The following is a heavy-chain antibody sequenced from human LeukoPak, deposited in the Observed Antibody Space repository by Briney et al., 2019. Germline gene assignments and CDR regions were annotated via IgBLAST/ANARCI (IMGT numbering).Heavy chain of an antibody. Sequence: GASVKVSCKASGYTFTGYYMHWVQQAPGKGLEWMGLVDPEDGETIYAEKFQGRVTITADTSTDTAYMELSSLRSEDTAVYYCATVGGMATITYWGQGTLVTVSS. CDR2: VDPEDGET. CDR3: ATVGGMATITY. D-gene: IGHD5-24*01. V-gene: IGHV1-69-2*01. CDR1: GYTFTGYY. J-gene: IGHJ4*02.